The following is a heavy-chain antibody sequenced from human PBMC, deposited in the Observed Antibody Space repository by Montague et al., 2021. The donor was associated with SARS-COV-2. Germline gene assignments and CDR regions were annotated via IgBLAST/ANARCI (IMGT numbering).Heavy chain of an antibody. D-gene: IGHD3-3*01. J-gene: IGHJ5*02. CDR1: GGSISSGSYY. V-gene: IGHV4-61*02. CDR2: IYTSGST. Sequence: TLSLTCTVSGGSISSGSYYWSWIRQPAGKGLEWIGRIYTSGSTNYNPSLKSRVTISVDTSKNQFSLKLSSVTAAATAVYYCAREKVGTIFGVVMIPNNWFDPWGQGTLVTVSS. CDR3: AREKVGTIFGVVMIPNNWFDP.